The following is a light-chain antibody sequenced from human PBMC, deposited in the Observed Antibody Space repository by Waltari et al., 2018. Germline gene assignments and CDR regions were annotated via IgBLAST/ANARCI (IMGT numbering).Light chain of an antibody. CDR2: EVS. V-gene: IGKV2D-29*01. CDR1: QSLLHSDVKTY. CDR3: MQSIHHSRT. J-gene: IGKJ2*02. Sequence: IVMTQTPLSLSVTPEKQASFSCKSSQSLLHSDVKTYLYWYLQKPGQPPQLLIYEVSNRLSGVPYTFSGSGSGTDFTLKISRLQADDVATYYCMQSIHHSRTFGQGTKLEIK.